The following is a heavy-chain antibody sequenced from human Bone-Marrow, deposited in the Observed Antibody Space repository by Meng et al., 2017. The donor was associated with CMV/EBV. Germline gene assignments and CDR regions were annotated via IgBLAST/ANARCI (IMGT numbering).Heavy chain of an antibody. Sequence: GESLKISCAASGFTVSSNYMSWVRQAPGKGLEWVSVIYSGGSTYYADSVKGRFTISRDNSKNTLYLQMNSLRAEDTAVYYCAREARSYTSYYFDYWGQGNLVNVYS. V-gene: IGHV3-53*01. CDR3: AREARSYTSYYFDY. D-gene: IGHD1-26*01. CDR2: IYSGGST. CDR1: GFTVSSNY. J-gene: IGHJ4*02.